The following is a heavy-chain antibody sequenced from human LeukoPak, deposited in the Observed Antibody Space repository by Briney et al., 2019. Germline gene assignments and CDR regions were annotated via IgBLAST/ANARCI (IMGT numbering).Heavy chain of an antibody. CDR2: ISGSDDST. V-gene: IGHV3-23*01. D-gene: IGHD1-14*01. CDR1: GFIFSNYA. J-gene: IGHJ4*03. Sequence: GGSLRLSCAASGFIFSNYAMTWVRQAPGKGLEWVSTISGSDDSTFYADSVRGRFTISRDNSKNTLYLQMSSLRDDDTAVYYCARYNTGRSDYWGQGALATVSS. CDR3: ARYNTGRSDY.